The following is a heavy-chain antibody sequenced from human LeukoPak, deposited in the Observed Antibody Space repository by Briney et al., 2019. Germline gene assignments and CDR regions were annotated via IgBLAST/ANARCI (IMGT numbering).Heavy chain of an antibody. J-gene: IGHJ4*02. Sequence: GGSLRLSCAASGFTFSSYWMHWVRQAPGKGLVWVSRLDSDGDITSYADSVKGRFTISRDNAKNTLYLQMNSLRAEDTAVYYCARETDTGRSDAFEYWGQGTLVTVSS. CDR1: GFTFSSYW. CDR3: ARETDTGRSDAFEY. CDR2: LDSDGDIT. D-gene: IGHD1-26*01. V-gene: IGHV3-74*01.